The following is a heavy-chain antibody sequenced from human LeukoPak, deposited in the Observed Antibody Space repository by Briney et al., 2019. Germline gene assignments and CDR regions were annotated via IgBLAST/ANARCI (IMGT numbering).Heavy chain of an antibody. V-gene: IGHV4-30-4*08. J-gene: IGHJ2*01. CDR3: ATNTAAGNYWYFDL. D-gene: IGHD6-13*01. CDR1: GGSISSGDYY. Sequence: SETLSLTCPVSGGSISSGDYYWSWIRQPPGKGLEWIGYIYYSGSTYYNPSLKSRVTISVDTSKNQFSLKLSSVTAADTAVYYCATNTAAGNYWYFDLWGRGTLVTVSS. CDR2: IYYSGST.